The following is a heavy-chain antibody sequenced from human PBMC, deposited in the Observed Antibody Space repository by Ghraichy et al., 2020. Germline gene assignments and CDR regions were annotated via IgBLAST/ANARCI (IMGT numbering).Heavy chain of an antibody. V-gene: IGHV3-30*18. CDR1: GFTFSSYG. J-gene: IGHJ3*02. Sequence: GGSLRLSCAASGFTFSSYGMHWVRQAPGKGLEWVAVISYDGSNKYYADSVKGRFTISRDNSKNTLYLQMNSLRAEDTAVYYCAKDLWDIVVVPAALDAFDIWGQGTMVTVSS. CDR2: ISYDGSNK. D-gene: IGHD2-2*01. CDR3: AKDLWDIVVVPAALDAFDI.